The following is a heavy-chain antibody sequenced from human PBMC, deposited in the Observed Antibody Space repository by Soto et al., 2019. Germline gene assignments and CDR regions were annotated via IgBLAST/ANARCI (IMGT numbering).Heavy chain of an antibody. CDR2: ISWNSGSI. J-gene: IGHJ3*02. V-gene: IGHV3-9*01. Sequence: GGSLRLSCAASGFTFDDYAMHWVRQAPGKGLEWVSGISWNSGSIGYADSVKGRFTISRDNAKNSLYLQMNSLRAEDTALYYCAKAGVTGTPDAFGIWGQGTMVTVSS. D-gene: IGHD1-20*01. CDR1: GFTFDDYA. CDR3: AKAGVTGTPDAFGI.